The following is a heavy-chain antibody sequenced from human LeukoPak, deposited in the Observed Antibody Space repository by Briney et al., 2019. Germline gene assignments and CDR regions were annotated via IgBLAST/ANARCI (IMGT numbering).Heavy chain of an antibody. J-gene: IGHJ5*02. CDR3: ARHGSAGTA. D-gene: IGHD6-13*01. CDR1: GGSIRGTSYY. V-gene: IGHV4-39*01. Sequence: SETLSLTCTVSGGSIRGTSYYWGWIRQPPGKGLEWIGSFDYSGSTYYDASLNSRVTISIDTANKQFSLKLTSVIAADTAVYYCARHGSAGTAWGQGTQVTVSS. CDR2: FDYSGST.